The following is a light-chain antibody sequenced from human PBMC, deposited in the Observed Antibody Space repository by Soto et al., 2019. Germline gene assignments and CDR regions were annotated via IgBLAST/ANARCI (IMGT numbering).Light chain of an antibody. V-gene: IGLV2-14*03. J-gene: IGLJ1*01. Sequence: ALAQPASVSGSPGQAITISCSGTGSDVGAHDFISWYQQHPGKAPKLMIYEVNNRPSGVSDRFSGSKSGNTASLTISGLQTEDEADYYCNSYTSHNTFVFGSGTKVTVL. CDR1: GSDVGAHDF. CDR3: NSYTSHNTFV. CDR2: EVN.